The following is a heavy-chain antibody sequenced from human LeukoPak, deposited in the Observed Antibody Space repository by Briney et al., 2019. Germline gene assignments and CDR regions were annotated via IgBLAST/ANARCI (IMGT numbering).Heavy chain of an antibody. J-gene: IGHJ4*02. CDR2: INHSGST. V-gene: IGHV4-34*01. D-gene: IGHD5-18*01. CDR1: GGSFSGYY. Sequence: PPETLSLTCAVYGGSFSGYYWSWIRQPPGKGLEWIGEINHSGSTNYNPSLKSRVTISVDTSKNQFSLKLSSVTAADTAVYYCARGGYSYGPFNYWGQGTLVTVSS. CDR3: ARGGYSYGPFNY.